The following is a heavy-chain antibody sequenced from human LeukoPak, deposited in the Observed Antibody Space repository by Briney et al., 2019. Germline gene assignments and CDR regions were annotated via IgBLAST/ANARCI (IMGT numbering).Heavy chain of an antibody. V-gene: IGHV3-23*01. J-gene: IGHJ4*02. CDR3: AKSRGFTVTPLLYYFDY. CDR2: LSGSGGST. Sequence: GGLLRFSCEAPGFTFSSFAMFRVPPAPGMGAESVSPLSGSGGSTYYADSVKGRFTISRDNSKNTLYLQMNSLRAEDTAVYYCAKSRGFTVTPLLYYFDYWGQGTLVTVSS. CDR1: GFTFSSFA. D-gene: IGHD4-17*01.